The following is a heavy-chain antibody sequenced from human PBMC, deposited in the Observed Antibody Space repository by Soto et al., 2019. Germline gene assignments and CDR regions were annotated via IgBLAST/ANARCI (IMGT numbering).Heavy chain of an antibody. CDR3: ARDRYGSSWSSTFDI. D-gene: IGHD6-13*01. CDR1: GFTFSSYW. V-gene: IGHV3-7*01. J-gene: IGHJ3*02. CDR2: IKQDGSEK. Sequence: PGGSLRLSCAASGFTFSSYWMSWVRQAPGKGLEWVANIKQDGSEKYYVDSVKGRFTISRDNAKNSLYLQMNSLRAEDTAVYYCARDRYGSSWSSTFDIWGQGTMVTVSS.